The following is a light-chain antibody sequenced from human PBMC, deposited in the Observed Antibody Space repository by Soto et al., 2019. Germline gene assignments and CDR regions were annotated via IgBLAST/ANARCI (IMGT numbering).Light chain of an antibody. V-gene: IGLV2-14*01. CDR3: SSYTSSLEV. Sequence: QSALTQPASVSGSPGQSITTSCTGTSSDVGGYNYVSWYQQHPGKAPKLMIYDVSNRPSGVSNRFSGSKSGNTASLTISGLQAEDEADYYCSSYTSSLEVFGTGTKVTVL. CDR1: SSDVGGYNY. J-gene: IGLJ1*01. CDR2: DVS.